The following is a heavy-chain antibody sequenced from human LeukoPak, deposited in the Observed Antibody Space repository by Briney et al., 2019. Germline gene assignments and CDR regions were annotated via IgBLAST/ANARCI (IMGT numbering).Heavy chain of an antibody. V-gene: IGHV4-31*03. CDR2: IYYSGTT. CDR1: GGSIRSGAYY. Sequence: PSQTLSLTCSVSGGSIRSGAYYWSWLRQHPGKGLEWIGYIYYSGTTYYNPSLKSRVTISVDTSKNQFSLKLSSVTAADTAVYYCAREAGGPTAVGYWGQGTLVTVSS. J-gene: IGHJ4*02. D-gene: IGHD2-8*02. CDR3: AREAGGPTAVGY.